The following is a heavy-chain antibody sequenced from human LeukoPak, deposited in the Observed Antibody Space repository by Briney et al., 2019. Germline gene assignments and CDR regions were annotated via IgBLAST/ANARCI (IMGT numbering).Heavy chain of an antibody. Sequence: GGSLRPSCAASGFTFSSYAMHWVRQAPGKGLEWVAVISYDGSNKYYADSVKGRFTISRDNSKDTLYLQMNSLRAEDTAVYYCARDWSITMVRGVTGFDYWGQGTLVTVSS. CDR2: ISYDGSNK. J-gene: IGHJ4*02. CDR3: ARDWSITMVRGVTGFDY. CDR1: GFTFSSYA. D-gene: IGHD3-10*01. V-gene: IGHV3-30-3*01.